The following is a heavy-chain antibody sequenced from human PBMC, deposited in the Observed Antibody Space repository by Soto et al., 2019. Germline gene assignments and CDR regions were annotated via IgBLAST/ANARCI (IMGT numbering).Heavy chain of an antibody. CDR3: ASQRVRSGNYWGTFDY. J-gene: IGHJ4*02. D-gene: IGHD1-26*01. CDR1: GFTFSSYW. CDR2: INSDGSTT. V-gene: IGHV3-74*01. Sequence: EVQLVESGGGLVQPGGSLRLSCAASGFTFSSYWMHWVRQAPGKGLVWVSRINSDGSTTSYADSVKGRFSISRDNAKNTLYLQMNSLRAEDTAVYYCASQRVRSGNYWGTFDYWGQGTLVAVSS.